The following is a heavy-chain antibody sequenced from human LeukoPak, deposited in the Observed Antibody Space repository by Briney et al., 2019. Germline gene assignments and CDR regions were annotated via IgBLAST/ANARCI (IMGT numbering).Heavy chain of an antibody. V-gene: IGHV3-30*04. CDR3: AKDLSSSWFDY. J-gene: IGHJ4*02. D-gene: IGHD6-13*01. CDR1: GFTFSTYA. CDR2: ISFDGSNK. Sequence: GGSLRLSCAASGFTFSTYAIHWVRQAPGKGLEWVAVISFDGSNKYYADSVKGRFTISRDNSKNTLYLQMNSLRAEDTAVYYCAKDLSSSWFDYWGQGTLVPVSS.